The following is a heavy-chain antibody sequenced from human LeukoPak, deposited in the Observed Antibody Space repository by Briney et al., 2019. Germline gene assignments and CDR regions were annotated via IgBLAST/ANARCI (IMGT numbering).Heavy chain of an antibody. V-gene: IGHV4-61*01. CDR1: GDSISSGSFY. CDR3: ASIGTTVTTFDY. Sequence: SETLSLTCTVSGDSISSGSFYWSWIRQPPGKGLEWIGYIYYSGSTNYNPSLKSRVTISVDTSKNQFSLKLSSVTAADTAVYYCASIGTTVTTFDYWGQGTLVTVSS. J-gene: IGHJ4*02. CDR2: IYYSGST. D-gene: IGHD4-17*01.